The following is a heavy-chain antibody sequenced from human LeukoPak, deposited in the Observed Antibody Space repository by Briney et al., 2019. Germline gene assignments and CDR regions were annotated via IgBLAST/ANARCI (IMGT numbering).Heavy chain of an antibody. Sequence: GGSLRLSCAATGSTVSNNYMSWVRQAPGKGLEWVSVIYSGGSTSYADSVKGRFTISRDNAKNSLYLQMNSLRAEDTAVYYCARVFHYDSSGYRDYWGQGTLVTVSS. V-gene: IGHV3-66*01. D-gene: IGHD3-22*01. J-gene: IGHJ4*02. CDR2: IYSGGST. CDR1: GSTVSNNY. CDR3: ARVFHYDSSGYRDY.